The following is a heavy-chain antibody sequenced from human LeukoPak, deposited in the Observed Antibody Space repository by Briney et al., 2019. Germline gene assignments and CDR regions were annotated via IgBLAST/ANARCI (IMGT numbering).Heavy chain of an antibody. CDR2: ISAYNGNT. CDR1: GYTFTSYG. D-gene: IGHD2-2*01. J-gene: IGHJ5*02. CDR3: ARVPRYCSSTSCPFDP. V-gene: IGHV1-18*01. Sequence: AAVKVSFKASGYTFTSYGISWVRQAPGQGLEWMGWISAYNGNTNYAQKLQGRVTMTTDTSTSTAYMELRSLRSDDTAVYYCARVPRYCSSTSCPFDPWGQGTLVTVSS.